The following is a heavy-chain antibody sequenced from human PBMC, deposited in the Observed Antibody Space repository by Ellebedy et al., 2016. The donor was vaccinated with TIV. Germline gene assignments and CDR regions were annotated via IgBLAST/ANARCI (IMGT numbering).Heavy chain of an antibody. CDR2: ISAYNGNT. CDR3: ARDRGPRAVAAVRCLDY. Sequence: ASVKVSCKASGYTFTGYYMHWVRQAPGQGLEWMGWISAYNGNTNYAQKLQGRVTMTTDTSTSTAYMELRSLRSDDTAVYYCARDRGPRAVAAVRCLDYWGQGTLVTVSS. V-gene: IGHV1-18*04. D-gene: IGHD6-19*01. J-gene: IGHJ4*02. CDR1: GYTFTGYY.